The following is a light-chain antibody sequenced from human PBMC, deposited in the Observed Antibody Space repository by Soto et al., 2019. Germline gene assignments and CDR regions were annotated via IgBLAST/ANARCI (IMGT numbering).Light chain of an antibody. CDR1: GRDIGAYDY. V-gene: IGLV2-14*01. CDR2: GVK. CDR3: SSYTTSYFYV. Sequence: QSVLTQPASVSGSPGQSITISCTGSGRDIGAYDYVSWYQQHPGKAPKLLIYGVKNRPSGVSYRFSASKSAFTASQTISWLQAEDEAHYYCSSYTTSYFYVFGPGTKVTVL. J-gene: IGLJ1*01.